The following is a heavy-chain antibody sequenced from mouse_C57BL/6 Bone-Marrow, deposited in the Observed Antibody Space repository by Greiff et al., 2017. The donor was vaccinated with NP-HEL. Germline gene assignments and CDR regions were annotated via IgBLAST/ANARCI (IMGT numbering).Heavy chain of an antibody. D-gene: IGHD2-1*01. CDR3: ATIYYGNYSDY. V-gene: IGHV1-80*01. CDR1: GYAFSSYW. Sequence: VQLQQSGAELVKPGASVKISCKASGYAFSSYWMNWVKQRPGKGLEWIGQIYPGDGDTNYNGKFKGKATLTADKSSSTAYMQLSSLTSEDSAVYFCATIYYGNYSDYWGQGTTLTVSS. J-gene: IGHJ2*01. CDR2: IYPGDGDT.